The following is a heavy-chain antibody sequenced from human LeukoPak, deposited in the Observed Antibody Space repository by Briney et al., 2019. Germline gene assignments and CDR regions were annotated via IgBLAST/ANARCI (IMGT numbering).Heavy chain of an antibody. V-gene: IGHV3-7*01. D-gene: IGHD2-8*01. Sequence: GGSLRLSCAGSGFDFSRYWMAWVRQAPGKGLEWVASINQDVSRTHYVDSVKGRFTISRDNAKSSLFLQMTSLRVEDTAVYYCARLKDDVTKFDYWGQGPLVTVSS. J-gene: IGHJ4*02. CDR3: ARLKDDVTKFDY. CDR1: GFDFSRYW. CDR2: INQDVSRT.